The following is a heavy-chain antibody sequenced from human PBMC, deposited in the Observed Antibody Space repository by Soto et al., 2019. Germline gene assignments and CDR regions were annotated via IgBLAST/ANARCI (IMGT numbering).Heavy chain of an antibody. CDR1: GYTFTSYG. CDR3: ARDHDTRAEGWDYYDSSPNPEGWFDP. D-gene: IGHD3-22*01. J-gene: IGHJ5*02. Sequence: ASVKVSCKASGYTFTSYGISWVRQAPGQGLEWMGWISAYNGNTNYAQKLQGRVTMTTDTSTSTAYMELRSLRSDDTAVYYCARDHDTRAEGWDYYDSSPNPEGWFDPWGQGTLVTVSS. V-gene: IGHV1-18*01. CDR2: ISAYNGNT.